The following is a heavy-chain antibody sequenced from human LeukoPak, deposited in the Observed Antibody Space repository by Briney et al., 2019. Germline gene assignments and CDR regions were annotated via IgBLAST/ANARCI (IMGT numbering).Heavy chain of an antibody. CDR3: AACSSTSCYTGEFDY. D-gene: IGHD2-2*02. Sequence: GGSLRLSCAASGFTFSSHAMSWVRQAPGKGLEWVSAISGSGGSTYYADSVKGRFTISRDNSKNTLYLQMNSLRAEDTAVYYCAACSSTSCYTGEFDYWGQGTLVTVSS. CDR2: ISGSGGST. J-gene: IGHJ4*02. CDR1: GFTFSSHA. V-gene: IGHV3-23*01.